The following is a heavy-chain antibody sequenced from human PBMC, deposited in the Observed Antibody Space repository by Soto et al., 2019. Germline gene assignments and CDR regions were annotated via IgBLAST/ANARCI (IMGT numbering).Heavy chain of an antibody. V-gene: IGHV1-69*01. D-gene: IGHD3-3*01. CDR2: IIPIFGTA. Sequence: QVQLVQSGAEVKKPGSSVKVSCKASGGTFSSYAISWVRQAPGQGLEWMGGIIPIFGTANYAQRFQGRVTITADESTSTVYMELSSLRSEHTAVYYGARESNRYYDFWSGYSSLGYYYGMDVWGQGTTVTVSS. CDR1: GGTFSSYA. CDR3: ARESNRYYDFWSGYSSLGYYYGMDV. J-gene: IGHJ6*02.